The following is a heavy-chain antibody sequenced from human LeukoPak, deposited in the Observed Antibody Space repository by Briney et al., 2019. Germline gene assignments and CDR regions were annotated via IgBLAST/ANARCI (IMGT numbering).Heavy chain of an antibody. CDR2: LYTGDSDT. D-gene: IGHD6-19*01. CDR1: GYSFMNYW. J-gene: IGHJ4*02. Sequence: GESLKISCQGVGYSFMNYWLGWVRRMPGKGLEGMGILYTGDSDTRYSPSFQGQVTISADKSISTAYLQWSSLKASDTVMYYCARYLYNSGFFHVDYWGQGALVTVSS. V-gene: IGHV5-51*01. CDR3: ARYLYNSGFFHVDY.